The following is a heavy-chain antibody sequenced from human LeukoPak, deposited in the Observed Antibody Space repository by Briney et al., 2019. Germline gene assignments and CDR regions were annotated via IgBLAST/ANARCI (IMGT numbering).Heavy chain of an antibody. J-gene: IGHJ4*02. D-gene: IGHD4-17*01. V-gene: IGHV3-49*03. CDR2: IRKKGYGETT. CDR3: SRGLHDYGDSNYYFDQ. CDR1: GFSFGDDA. Sequence: GSLRLSCTAFGFSFGDDAWSWFRQAPGRGLEFVSFIRKKGYGETTDYAASVRGRFTISRDDAKSTAYLQMNSLEIEDTALYYCSRGLHDYGDSNYYFDQWGRGTLVTVSS.